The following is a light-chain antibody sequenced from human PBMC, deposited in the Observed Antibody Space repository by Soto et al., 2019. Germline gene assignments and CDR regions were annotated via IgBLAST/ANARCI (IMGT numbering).Light chain of an antibody. CDR2: CAS. V-gene: IGKV3-15*01. J-gene: IGKJ1*01. CDR1: QNFXTD. Sequence: DIVVTQCASTLSVSPGERATLPCRASQNFXTDFAWYQQKPGQAPRFLXACASTMATTSPARLNGSGSGTEFTLTISSLQSEDFAVYYCQQRSDGPWTFGQGTKVDIK. CDR3: QQRSDGPWT.